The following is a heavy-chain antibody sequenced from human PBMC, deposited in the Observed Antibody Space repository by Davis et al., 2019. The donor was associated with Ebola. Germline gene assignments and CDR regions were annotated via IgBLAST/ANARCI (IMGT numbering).Heavy chain of an antibody. CDR1: GFTFDDYA. CDR2: INWISDSI. CDR3: ARDSRAYYYYGMDV. Sequence: PGGSLRLSCAASGFTFDDYAMHWVRQVPGKGLEWVSGINWISDSIGYADSVKGRFTISRDNTKKSLYLQMNSLRAEDTALYYCARDSRAYYYYGMDVWGQGTTVTVSS. V-gene: IGHV3-9*01. J-gene: IGHJ6*02.